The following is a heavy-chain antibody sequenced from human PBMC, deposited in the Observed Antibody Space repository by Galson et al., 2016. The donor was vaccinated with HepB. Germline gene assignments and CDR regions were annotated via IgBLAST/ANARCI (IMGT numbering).Heavy chain of an antibody. CDR3: AKGSYGSASRELDLYYFYAMDV. V-gene: IGHV1-69*06. D-gene: IGHD3-10*01. J-gene: IGHJ6*02. CDR2: IIPIFDAM. CDR1: GGSFNSYA. Sequence: SVKVSCKAFGGSFNSYAFSWVRQAPGHGLEWMGGIIPIFDAMNYAQKWKGRVTITADKSTSTVYMELTSLRYEDTAIYYCAKGSYGSASRELDLYYFYAMDVWGQGTTVTVS.